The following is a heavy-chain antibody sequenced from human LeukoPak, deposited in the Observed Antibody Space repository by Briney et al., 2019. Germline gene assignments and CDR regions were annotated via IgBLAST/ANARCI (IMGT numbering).Heavy chain of an antibody. V-gene: IGHV3-48*04. CDR3: ARDYCSGPKCYFIDY. CDR1: GFTFSNYS. CDR2: ITSSSTV. J-gene: IGHJ4*02. D-gene: IGHD2-15*01. Sequence: TGGSLRLSCAASGFTFSNYSMSWVRQAPGKGLEWVSYITSSSTVYYAGSVKGRFTISRDNAKNSLFLQMNSLRAEDTAVYYCARDYCSGPKCYFIDYWGQGALVTVSS.